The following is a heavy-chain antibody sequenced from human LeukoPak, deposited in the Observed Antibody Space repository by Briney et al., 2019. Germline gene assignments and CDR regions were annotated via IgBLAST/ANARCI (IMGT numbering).Heavy chain of an antibody. CDR1: GGTFSSYA. J-gene: IGHJ5*02. CDR3: ARAQGPYCSSTSCYTERGFRYWFDP. V-gene: IGHV1-69*13. Sequence: SVKVSCKASGGTFSSYAISWVRQASGQGLEWMGGIIPIFGTANYAQKFQGRVTITADESTSTAYMELSSLRSEDTAVYYCARAQGPYCSSTSCYTERGFRYWFDPWGQGTLVTVSS. D-gene: IGHD2-2*02. CDR2: IIPIFGTA.